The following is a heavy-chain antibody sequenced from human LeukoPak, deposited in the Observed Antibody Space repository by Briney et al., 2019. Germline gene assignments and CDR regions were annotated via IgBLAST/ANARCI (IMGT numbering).Heavy chain of an antibody. CDR2: ISSGGTYN. D-gene: IGHD4-17*01. CDR1: GLTFSTYS. CDR3: ARDAYGDYAVDY. Sequence: SGESLRLSCAASGLTFSTYSMNWVRLAPGKGPEWVSSISSGGTYNYYADSVKGRFTISRDNAKNSLYLQMNSLRDEDTAVYYCARDAYGDYAVDYWGQGTLVTVSS. V-gene: IGHV3-21*01. J-gene: IGHJ4*02.